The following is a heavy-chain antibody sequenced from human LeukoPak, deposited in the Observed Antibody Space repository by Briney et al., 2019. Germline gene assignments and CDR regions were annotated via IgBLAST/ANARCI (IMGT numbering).Heavy chain of an antibody. V-gene: IGHV1-46*01. CDR1: GYTFTSYY. CDR3: ARDLPDYYDSSGYMDY. Sequence: APVKVSCKASGYTFTSYYMHWVRQAPGQGLEWMGIINPSGGSTSYAQKFQGRVTMTRDMSTSTVYMELSSLRSEDTAVYYCARDLPDYYDSSGYMDYWGQGTLVTVSS. J-gene: IGHJ4*02. CDR2: INPSGGST. D-gene: IGHD3-22*01.